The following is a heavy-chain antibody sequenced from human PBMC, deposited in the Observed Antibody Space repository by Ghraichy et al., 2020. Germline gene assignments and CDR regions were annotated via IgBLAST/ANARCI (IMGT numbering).Heavy chain of an antibody. CDR1: GFTFSSYS. CDR3: ARDGRFGELSLYDAFDI. D-gene: IGHD3-10*01. J-gene: IGHJ3*02. Sequence: GESLNISCAASGFTFSSYSMNWVRQAPGKGLEWVSYISSSSSTIYYADSVKGRFTISRDNAKNSLYLQMNSLRAEDTAVYYCARDGRFGELSLYDAFDIWGQGTMVTVSS. V-gene: IGHV3-48*01. CDR2: ISSSSSTI.